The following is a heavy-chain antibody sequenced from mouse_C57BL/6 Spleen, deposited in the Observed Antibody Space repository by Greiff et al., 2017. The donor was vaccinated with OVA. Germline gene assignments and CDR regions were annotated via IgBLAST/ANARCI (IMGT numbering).Heavy chain of an antibody. CDR3: ARGIDYDRDFDY. CDR2: ISYSGST. Sequence: EVQLQQSGPGLAKPSQTLSLTCSVTGYSITSDYWNWIRTFPGNKLEYMGYISYSGSTYYNPSLKSRISITRDTSKNQYYLQLNSVTTEDTATYYCARGIDYDRDFDYWGQGTTLTVSS. J-gene: IGHJ2*01. V-gene: IGHV3-8*01. CDR1: GYSITSDY. D-gene: IGHD2-4*01.